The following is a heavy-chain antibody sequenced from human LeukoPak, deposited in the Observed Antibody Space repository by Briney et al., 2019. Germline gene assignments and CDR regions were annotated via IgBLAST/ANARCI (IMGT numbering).Heavy chain of an antibody. CDR3: AFQSRIVVAG. CDR2: ISGNGGST. CDR1: GFTFSSYA. V-gene: IGHV3-23*01. Sequence: PGGSLRLSCVASGFTFSSYAMSWARQAPGKELEWVSGISGNGGSTYYADSVKGRFTISRDNSKNTLYLQMNSLRAEDTAVYYCAFQSRIVVAGWGQGTLVTVSS. J-gene: IGHJ4*02. D-gene: IGHD6-19*01.